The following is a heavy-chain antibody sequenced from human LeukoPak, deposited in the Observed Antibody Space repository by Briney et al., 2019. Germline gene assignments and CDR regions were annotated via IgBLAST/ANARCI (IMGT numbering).Heavy chain of an antibody. V-gene: IGHV3-20*04. D-gene: IGHD3-22*01. CDR3: AREYYYDSSGYSRGTFDI. CDR2: INWNGGST. Sequence: GGSLRLSCAASGFTFDDYGMSWVRQAPGKGLEGVSGINWNGGSTVYADSVKGRFTISRDNAKNSLYLQMNSLRAEDTALYYCAREYYYDSSGYSRGTFDIWGQGTMVTVSS. J-gene: IGHJ3*02. CDR1: GFTFDDYG.